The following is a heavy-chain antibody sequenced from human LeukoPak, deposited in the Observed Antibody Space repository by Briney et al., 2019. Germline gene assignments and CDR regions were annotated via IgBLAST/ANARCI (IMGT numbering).Heavy chain of an antibody. CDR2: IYPGDSDT. D-gene: IGHD2-8*01. J-gene: IGHJ4*02. CDR1: GYSFSTYW. V-gene: IGHV5-51*01. Sequence: GESLKISCKGSGYSFSTYWIGWVRQMPGKGLEGMGIIYPGDSDTRYSPSFQGQVTISADKSISTAYLQWTSLKASDTAMYYCARLSDCTNGVCYQFDYWGQGTLVTVSS. CDR3: ARLSDCTNGVCYQFDY.